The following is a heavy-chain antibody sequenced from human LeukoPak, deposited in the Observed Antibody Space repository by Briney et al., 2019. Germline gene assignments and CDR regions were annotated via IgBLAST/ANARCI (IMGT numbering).Heavy chain of an antibody. D-gene: IGHD3-3*01. CDR3: AAVPFVGVVISYYYMDV. J-gene: IGHJ6*03. CDR2: IVVGSGNT. Sequence: ASVKVSCKASGFTFTSSAVQWVRQARGQRLEWIGWIVVGSGNTNYAQKFQERVTITRDMSTSTAYMELSSLRSEDTAVYYCAAVPFVGVVISYYYMDVWGKGTTVTVSS. V-gene: IGHV1-58*01. CDR1: GFTFTSSA.